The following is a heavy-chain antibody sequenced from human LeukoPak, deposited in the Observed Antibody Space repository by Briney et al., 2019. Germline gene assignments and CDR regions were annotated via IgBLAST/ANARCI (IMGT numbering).Heavy chain of an antibody. D-gene: IGHD2-15*01. CDR3: ARPGYCSGGSCANWFDP. V-gene: IGHV5-51*01. CDR2: IYPGDSDT. Sequence: GESLKISCKGSGYSFTSYWIGWVRQMPGKGLEWMGIIYPGDSDTRYSPSFQGQVTISADKSISTAYLQWSSLKASDTAMYYCARPGYCSGGSCANWFDPWGQGNLVTVSS. J-gene: IGHJ5*02. CDR1: GYSFTSYW.